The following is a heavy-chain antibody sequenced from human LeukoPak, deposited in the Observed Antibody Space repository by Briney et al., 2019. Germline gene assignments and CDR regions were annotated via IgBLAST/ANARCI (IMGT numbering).Heavy chain of an antibody. Sequence: GGSLRLSCAASGFTFSSYAMSWVRQAPGKGLEWVSAISGSGGSTYYADSVKGRFTISGDNSKNTLYLQMNSLRAEDTAVYYCASRGVVTGAFDIWGQGTMVTVSS. J-gene: IGHJ3*02. V-gene: IGHV3-23*01. CDR1: GFTFSSYA. D-gene: IGHD2-15*01. CDR2: ISGSGGST. CDR3: ASRGVVTGAFDI.